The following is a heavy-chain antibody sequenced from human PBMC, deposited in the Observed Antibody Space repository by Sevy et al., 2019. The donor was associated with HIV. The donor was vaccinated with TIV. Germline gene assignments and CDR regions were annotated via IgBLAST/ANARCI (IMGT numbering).Heavy chain of an antibody. CDR1: GFTFSRHA. J-gene: IGHJ5*02. CDR3: ARSAVAGIEAWFDP. CDR2: ILYDRSNK. D-gene: IGHD6-19*01. V-gene: IGHV3-30-3*01. Sequence: GGSLRLSCVGSGFTFSRHAMHWVRQAPGKGLEWVAVILYDRSNKYYADSVKGRFTISRDNSKNTLDLEMNSLRPEDTAVYYCARSAVAGIEAWFDPWGLGTLVTVSS.